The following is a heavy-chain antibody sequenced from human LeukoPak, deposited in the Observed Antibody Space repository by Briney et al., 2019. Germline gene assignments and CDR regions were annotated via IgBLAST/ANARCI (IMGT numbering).Heavy chain of an antibody. J-gene: IGHJ6*04. D-gene: IGHD3-10*02. CDR1: GFTFSTYA. Sequence: GGSLRLSCAASGFTFSTYALSWVRQAPGKGLEWVSAISGSGGSTYYADSVKGRFTISRDNSKNTLYLQMNSLRAEDTAVYYCAELGITMIGGVWGKGTTVTISS. CDR2: ISGSGGST. V-gene: IGHV3-23*01. CDR3: AELGITMIGGV.